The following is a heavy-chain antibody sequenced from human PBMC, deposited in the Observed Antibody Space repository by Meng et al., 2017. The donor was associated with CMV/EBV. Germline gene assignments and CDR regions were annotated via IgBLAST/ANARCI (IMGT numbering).Heavy chain of an antibody. Sequence: VQLQRWGAGLLKPSETLSLTCAVYGGSFSGYYWSWIRQPPGKGLEWIGEINHSGSTNYNPSLKSRVTISVDTSKNQFSLKLSSVTAADTAVYYCARVWDSGWDYWGRGTLVTVSS. CDR2: INHSGST. CDR1: GGSFSGYY. J-gene: IGHJ4*02. D-gene: IGHD3-22*01. V-gene: IGHV4-34*01. CDR3: ARVWDSGWDY.